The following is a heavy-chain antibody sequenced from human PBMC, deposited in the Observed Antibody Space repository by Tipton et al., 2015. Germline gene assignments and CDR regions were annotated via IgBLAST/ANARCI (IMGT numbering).Heavy chain of an antibody. D-gene: IGHD5-12*01. CDR3: ARGGYSGFEWSNWFDP. CDR2: ISFRGST. Sequence: TLSLTCTVSGGSVTIGAFYWSWIRRPPGKGLEWIGHISFRGSTKYNPSLKSRVTISADTSKNQFSLKVSAVTAADTAAYYCARGGYSGFEWSNWFDPWGHGTLVSVSS. V-gene: IGHV4-61*08. J-gene: IGHJ5*02. CDR1: GGSVTIGAFY.